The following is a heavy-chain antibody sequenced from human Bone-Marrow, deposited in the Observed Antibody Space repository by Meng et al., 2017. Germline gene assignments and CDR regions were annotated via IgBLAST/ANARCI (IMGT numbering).Heavy chain of an antibody. CDR2: ISGSGSTI. J-gene: IGHJ6*02. CDR3: ARVHFNTAMVRYYYYYGMDV. V-gene: IGHV3-23*01. D-gene: IGHD5-18*01. CDR1: GFTFSSYA. Sequence: GESLKISCAASGFTFSSYAMSWVRQAPGKGLEWVSAISGSGSTIYYADSVKGRFTISRDHAKNSLYLQMNSLGAEDTAVYYCARVHFNTAMVRYYYYYGMDVWGQGTTVTVSS.